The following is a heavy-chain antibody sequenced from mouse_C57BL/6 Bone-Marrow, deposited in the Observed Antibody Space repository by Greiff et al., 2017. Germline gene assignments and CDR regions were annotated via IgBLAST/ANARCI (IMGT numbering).Heavy chain of an antibody. J-gene: IGHJ1*03. CDR3: ARTGYDEEYFDV. V-gene: IGHV1-81*01. Sequence: QVQLQQSGAELARPGASVKLSCKASGYTFTSYGIRWVKQRPGQGLEWIGEIDPRSGNTYYNQKFKGKATLTADNSSSTAYMELRSLTSEDAAVYFGARTGYDEEYFDVWGRGTTVTVSA. CDR2: IDPRSGNT. CDR1: GYTFTSYG. D-gene: IGHD2-12*01.